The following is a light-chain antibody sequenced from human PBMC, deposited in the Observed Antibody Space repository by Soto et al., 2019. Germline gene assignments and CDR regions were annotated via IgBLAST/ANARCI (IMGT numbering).Light chain of an antibody. Sequence: QPVLTQSPSASASLGASVKLTCALSSGHSTYAIAWHQQQPEKGPRYLMKVNSDGSHMKGDDIPDRFSGSSSGAEHFLTISSLQSEDEADYYCQTWDTDTGVFGGGTKVTVL. V-gene: IGLV4-69*01. CDR3: QTWDTDTGV. CDR1: SGHSTYA. J-gene: IGLJ3*02. CDR2: VNSDGSH.